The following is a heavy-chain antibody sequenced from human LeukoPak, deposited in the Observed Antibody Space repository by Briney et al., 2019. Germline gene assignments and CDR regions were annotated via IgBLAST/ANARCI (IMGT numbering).Heavy chain of an antibody. CDR1: GGSISSSNYY. CDR2: IYTSGST. J-gene: IGHJ4*02. Sequence: SETLSLTCTVSGGSISSSNYYWGWIRQPAGKGLEWIGRIYTSGSTNYNPSLKSRVTMSVDTSKNQFSLKLSSVTAADTAVYCCARALAVAGTPFDYWGQGTLVTVSS. V-gene: IGHV4-61*02. CDR3: ARALAVAGTPFDY. D-gene: IGHD6-19*01.